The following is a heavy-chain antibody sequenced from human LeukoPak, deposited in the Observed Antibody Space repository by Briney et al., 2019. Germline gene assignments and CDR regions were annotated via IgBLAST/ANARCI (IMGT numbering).Heavy chain of an antibody. V-gene: IGHV4-39*07. J-gene: IGHJ5*02. D-gene: IGHD6-19*01. CDR1: GGSISSSSYY. CDR3: AFGWYRNWFDP. CDR2: IYHSGST. Sequence: PSETLSLTCTVSGGSISSSSYYWGWIRQPPGKGLEWIGSIYHSGSTNYNPSLKSRVTISVDTSKNQFSLKLSSVTAADTAVYYCAFGWYRNWFDPWGQGTLVTVSS.